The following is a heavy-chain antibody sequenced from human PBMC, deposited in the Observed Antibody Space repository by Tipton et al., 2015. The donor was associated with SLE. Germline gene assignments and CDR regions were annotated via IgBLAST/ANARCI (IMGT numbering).Heavy chain of an antibody. J-gene: IGHJ4*02. Sequence: SLRLSCAASGFTFRSSVIHWVRQAPGKGLEWVAGIWYDGSNKYYADSVKGRFTVSRDNSKNTLFLQMNSLRAEDTAVYYCARDPYCSSTSCSQVDYWGQGTLVTVSS. D-gene: IGHD2-2*01. CDR2: IWYDGSNK. CDR3: ARDPYCSSTSCSQVDY. CDR1: GFTFRSSV. V-gene: IGHV3-33*01.